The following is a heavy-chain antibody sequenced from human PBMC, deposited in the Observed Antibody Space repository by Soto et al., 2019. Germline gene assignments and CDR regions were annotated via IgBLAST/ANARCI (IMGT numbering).Heavy chain of an antibody. V-gene: IGHV1-18*01. J-gene: IGHJ4*02. CDR1: GYRFTSYG. CDR2: INAYNGNT. CDR3: ARGASPLIDY. D-gene: IGHD1-26*01. Sequence: ASVKVSCKASGYRFTSYGIGWVRQAPGQGLEWMGWINAYNGNTNYAQNLQGRVTLTTDTSTSTAYMELRSLRSEDTAVYYCARGASPLIDYWGQGTLVTVSS.